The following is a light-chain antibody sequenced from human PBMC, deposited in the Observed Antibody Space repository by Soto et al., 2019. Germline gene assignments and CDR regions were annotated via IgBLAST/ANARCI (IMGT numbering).Light chain of an antibody. V-gene: IGLV2-8*01. J-gene: IGLJ1*01. CDR1: KNDIGVYDF. Sequence: QSVLTQPPSASGSPGQSVTISCTGTKNDIGVYDFVSWYQHHPGKAPRLIIYEVVQRPSGVPDRFSGSKSGNTASLTVSGLQAADEADYFCKSYARSNTYDFGSGTKVTVL. CDR2: EVV. CDR3: KSYARSNTYD.